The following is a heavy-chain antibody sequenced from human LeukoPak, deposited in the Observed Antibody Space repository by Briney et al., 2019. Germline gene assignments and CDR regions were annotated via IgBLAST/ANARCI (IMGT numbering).Heavy chain of an antibody. CDR2: IYYGGSS. CDR3: ARDMQLAYFDY. D-gene: IGHD6-13*01. Sequence: SETLSLTCTVSGDSISGYYWSWIRQPPQKRLEWIAYIYYGGSSHYNPSLKSRVTLSVDSSKNQISLKLSSVTAADTAVYYCARDMQLAYFDYWGQGTLVTVSS. J-gene: IGHJ4*02. CDR1: GDSISGYY. V-gene: IGHV4-59*12.